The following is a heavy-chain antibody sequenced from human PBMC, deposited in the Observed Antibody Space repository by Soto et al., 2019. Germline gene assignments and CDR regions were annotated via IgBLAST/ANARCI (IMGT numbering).Heavy chain of an antibody. Sequence: SVKVSCKASGYTFTNYGISWVRQAPGQGLEWMGWIIPFNGIANYAQKFQGRVTITADKSTSTAYMELSSLRSEDTAVYYCARDKNYDYWGQGTLVTVSS. J-gene: IGHJ4*02. CDR3: ARDKNYDY. V-gene: IGHV1-69*10. CDR1: GYTFTNYG. CDR2: IIPFNGIA.